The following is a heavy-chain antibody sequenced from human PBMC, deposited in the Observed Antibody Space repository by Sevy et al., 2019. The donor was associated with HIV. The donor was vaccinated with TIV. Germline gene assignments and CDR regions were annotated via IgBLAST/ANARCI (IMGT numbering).Heavy chain of an antibody. CDR2: IKSKTDGGTT. CDR1: GFTFSNAW. CDR3: TTDYWSGGSCHFDY. Sequence: GGSLRLSCAASGFTFSNAWMSWVRQAPGKGLEWVGRIKSKTDGGTTDYAAPVKGRVTISRDDSKNTLYLQMNSLKTEDTAVYYCTTDYWSGGSCHFDYWGQGTLVTVSS. J-gene: IGHJ4*02. D-gene: IGHD2-15*01. V-gene: IGHV3-15*01.